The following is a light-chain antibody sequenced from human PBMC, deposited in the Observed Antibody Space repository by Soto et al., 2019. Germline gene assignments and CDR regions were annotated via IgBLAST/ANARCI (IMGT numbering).Light chain of an antibody. CDR3: QSYDSSLSVWV. V-gene: IGLV1-40*01. J-gene: IGLJ3*02. Sequence: VLTQPSSVSGAPGQRVTISCTGSGSSIGAGSDVHWYQQLPGTAPKLLIYGNINRPSGVPDRFSGSKSGTSASLAITGLQADDEADYYCQSYDSSLSVWVFGGGTKLTVL. CDR1: GSSIGAGSD. CDR2: GNI.